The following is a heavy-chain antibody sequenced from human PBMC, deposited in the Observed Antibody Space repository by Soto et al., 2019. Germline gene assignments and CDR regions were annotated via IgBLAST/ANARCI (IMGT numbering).Heavy chain of an antibody. CDR3: AKDRDGAAAGPTKFYGMDV. CDR2: INSDGSST. Sequence: WGSVRLSCTASGFTFSSYWMHWVRQAPGKGLVWVSRINSDGSSTSYADSVKGRFTISRDNAKNTLYLQMNSLRAEDTAVYYCAKDRDGAAAGPTKFYGMDVWGQGTTVTVSS. D-gene: IGHD6-13*01. V-gene: IGHV3-74*01. J-gene: IGHJ6*02. CDR1: GFTFSSYW.